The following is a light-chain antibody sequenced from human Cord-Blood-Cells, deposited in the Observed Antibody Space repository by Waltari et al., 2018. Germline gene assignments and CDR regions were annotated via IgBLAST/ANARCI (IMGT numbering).Light chain of an antibody. J-gene: IGLJ3*02. CDR1: SSNIGSNY. Sequence: QSVLTQPPSASGTPGQRVTISCSGSSSNIGSNYVYWYQQLPGTAPKLLIYRKNRRPSGVPDRFSGSKSGTSASLAISGLRSEDEADYYCAAWDDSLSGWVFGGGTKLTAL. CDR3: AAWDDSLSGWV. CDR2: RKN. V-gene: IGLV1-47*01.